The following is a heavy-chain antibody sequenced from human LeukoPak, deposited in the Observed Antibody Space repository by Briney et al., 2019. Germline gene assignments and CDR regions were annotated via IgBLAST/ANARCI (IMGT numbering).Heavy chain of an antibody. CDR1: GFTFSSYS. CDR2: IGGSGSHT. D-gene: IGHD1-1*01. V-gene: IGHV3-21*01. J-gene: IGHJ4*02. CDR3: AREGTDY. Sequence: PGGSLRLSCAASGFTFSSYSMNWVRQAPGKGLEWVSSIGGSGSHTYYSDSVKGRFTISRDNARNSLYLQMNSLRAEDTAVYYCAREGTDYWGQGTLVTVAS.